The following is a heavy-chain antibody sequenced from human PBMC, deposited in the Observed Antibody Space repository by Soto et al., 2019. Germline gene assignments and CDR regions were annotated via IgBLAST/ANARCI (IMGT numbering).Heavy chain of an antibody. CDR2: IYYTGST. J-gene: IGHJ4*02. CDR1: GGSISSEY. CDR3: AKGGASSLPFDY. D-gene: IGHD6-13*01. Sequence: SETLSLTCTVSGGSISSEYWSWIRQPPGKGLEWIGHIYYTGSTNYNPSLKSRVTMSVDTSKNQFSLNLSSVTAADTAVYYCAKGGASSLPFDYWGPGTLVTVSS. V-gene: IGHV4-59*01.